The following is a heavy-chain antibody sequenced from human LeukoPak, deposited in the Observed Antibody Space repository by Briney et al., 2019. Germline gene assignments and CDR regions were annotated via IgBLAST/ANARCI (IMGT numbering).Heavy chain of an antibody. Sequence: ASVKVSCKASGYTFTGKFLHWVRQAPGQGLEWMGWIDPNSGGTDYAQKCRGRVTMTRDTSTSADYMDLSRLMHDDTAVYYCARDRERLAYFDSWGQGTLVTVSS. CDR1: GYTFTGKF. J-gene: IGHJ4*02. V-gene: IGHV1-2*02. CDR2: IDPNSGGT. D-gene: IGHD1-26*01. CDR3: ARDRERLAYFDS.